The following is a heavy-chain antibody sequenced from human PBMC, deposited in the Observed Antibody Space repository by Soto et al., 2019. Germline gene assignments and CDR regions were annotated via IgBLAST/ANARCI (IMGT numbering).Heavy chain of an antibody. CDR3: AREGGGTRGYYGSRGYHYYYYGMDV. Sequence: QVQLVESGGGVVQPGRSLRLSCAASGFTFSSYGMHWVRQAPGKGLEWVAVIWYDGSNKYYADSVKGRFTISRDNSKNTLYLQMNSLRAEDTAVYYCAREGGGTRGYYGSRGYHYYYYGMDVWGQGTTVTVSS. J-gene: IGHJ6*02. CDR2: IWYDGSNK. V-gene: IGHV3-33*01. D-gene: IGHD3-22*01. CDR1: GFTFSSYG.